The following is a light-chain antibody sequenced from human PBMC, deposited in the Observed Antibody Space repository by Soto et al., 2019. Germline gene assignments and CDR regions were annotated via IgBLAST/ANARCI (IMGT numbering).Light chain of an antibody. CDR2: GAS. CDR1: QTVIRNY. V-gene: IGKV3-20*01. CDR3: QQYGSSGT. J-gene: IGKJ1*01. Sequence: EIVMTQSPATLSVSPGERATLSCRASQTVIRNYLAWYQQKPGQAPRLLIYGASNRATGIPDRFSGSGSGTDFTLTISRLEPEDFAVYYCQQYGSSGTFGQGTKVDIK.